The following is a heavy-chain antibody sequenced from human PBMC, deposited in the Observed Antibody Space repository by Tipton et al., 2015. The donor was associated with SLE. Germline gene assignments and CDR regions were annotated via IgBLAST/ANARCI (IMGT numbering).Heavy chain of an antibody. J-gene: IGHJ3*02. V-gene: IGHV4-34*01. Sequence: LRLSCAVYGGSFSGYYWSWIRQPPGKGLEWIGEINHSGSTNYNPSLKSRVAISVDTSKNQFSLKLSSVTAADTAVYYCASPYYDFWSGHLAFDIWGQGTMVTVSS. CDR2: INHSGST. CDR3: ASPYYDFWSGHLAFDI. CDR1: GGSFSGYY. D-gene: IGHD3-3*01.